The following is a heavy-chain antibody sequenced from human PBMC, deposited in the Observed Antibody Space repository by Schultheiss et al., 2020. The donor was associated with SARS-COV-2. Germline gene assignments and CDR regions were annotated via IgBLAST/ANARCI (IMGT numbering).Heavy chain of an antibody. CDR2: IYYSGST. D-gene: IGHD3-3*01. J-gene: IGHJ4*02. V-gene: IGHV4-61*08. CDR1: GGSISSGGYY. Sequence: SETLSLTCTVSGGSISSGGYYWSWIRQPPGKGLEWIGYIYYSGSTNYNPSLKSRVTISVDTSKNQFSLKLSSVTAADTAVYYCASRREYYDFWSGYYTGYYFDYWGQGTLVTVSS. CDR3: ASRREYYDFWSGYYTGYYFDY.